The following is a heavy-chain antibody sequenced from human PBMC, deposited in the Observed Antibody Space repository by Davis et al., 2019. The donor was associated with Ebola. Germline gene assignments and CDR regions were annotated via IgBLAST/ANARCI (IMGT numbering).Heavy chain of an antibody. CDR2: IYYSGST. CDR1: GGSISSYY. D-gene: IGHD4-17*01. J-gene: IGHJ4*02. V-gene: IGHV4-59*01. Sequence: MPSETLSLTCTVSGGSISSYYWSWIRQPPGKGLEWIGYIYYSGSTNYNPSLKSRVTISVDTSKNQFSLKLSSVTAADTAVYYCARGQYGDYVDYWGQGTLVTVSS. CDR3: ARGQYGDYVDY.